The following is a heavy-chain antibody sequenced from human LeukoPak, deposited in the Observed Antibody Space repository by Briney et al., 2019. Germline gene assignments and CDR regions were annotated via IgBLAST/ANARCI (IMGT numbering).Heavy chain of an antibody. CDR3: AKRGNHNNGFGNWFET. CDR2: MRFDRTEI. D-gene: IGHD6-19*01. J-gene: IGHJ5*02. CDR1: GVTFDHFV. Sequence: GGSLRLSCTVSGVTFDHFVMHWVRQAPGKGLEWVTYMRFDRTEIRYADSVRGRFTISRDDSRNIVYLQMSSLRAEDTAIYYCAKRGNHNNGFGNWFETWGQGTLVTVSS. V-gene: IGHV3-30*02.